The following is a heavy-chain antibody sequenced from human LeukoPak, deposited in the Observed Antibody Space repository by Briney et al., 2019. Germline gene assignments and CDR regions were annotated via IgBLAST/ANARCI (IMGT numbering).Heavy chain of an antibody. CDR1: GFTLSSYS. J-gene: IGHJ4*02. CDR2: ISSSSSTI. V-gene: IGHV3-48*01. CDR3: ARGWYFDY. Sequence: PGGSLRLSCAASGFTLSSYSMNWVRQAPGKGLEWVSYISSSSSTIYYADSVKGRFTISRDNAKNSLYLQMNSLRAEDTAVYYCARGWYFDYWGQGTLVTVSS. D-gene: IGHD2-15*01.